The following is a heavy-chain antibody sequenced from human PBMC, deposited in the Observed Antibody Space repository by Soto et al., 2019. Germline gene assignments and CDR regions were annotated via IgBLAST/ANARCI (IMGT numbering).Heavy chain of an antibody. Sequence: GGSLRLSCAASGFTFSDYYMSWIRQAPGKGLEWVSYISSSYTNYADSVKGRFTISRDNAKNSLYLQMNSLRAEDTAVYYCARSGMAYCSSTTCYTLPYHYYGMDVWGQGTTVTVSS. V-gene: IGHV3-11*06. J-gene: IGHJ6*02. D-gene: IGHD2-2*02. CDR2: ISSSYT. CDR1: GFTFSDYY. CDR3: ARSGMAYCSSTTCYTLPYHYYGMDV.